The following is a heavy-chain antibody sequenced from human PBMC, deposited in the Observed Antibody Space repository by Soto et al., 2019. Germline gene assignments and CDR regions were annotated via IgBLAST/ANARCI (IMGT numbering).Heavy chain of an antibody. CDR3: ARVGPVAATLGMVVRDWNYGMDV. Sequence: QVQLVQSGAEVKKPGSSVKVSCKASGGTFSSYAISWVRQAPGQGLEWMGGIIPIFGTANYAQKFQGRVTITADESTSPAYMELSSLRSEDTAVYYCARVGPVAATLGMVVRDWNYGMDVWGQGTTVTVSS. D-gene: IGHD2-15*01. CDR2: IIPIFGTA. CDR1: GGTFSSYA. V-gene: IGHV1-69*12. J-gene: IGHJ6*02.